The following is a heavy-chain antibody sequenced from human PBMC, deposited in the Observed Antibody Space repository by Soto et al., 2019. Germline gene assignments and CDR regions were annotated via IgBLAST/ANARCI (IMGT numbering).Heavy chain of an antibody. D-gene: IGHD3-22*01. Sequence: QVQLQESGPGLVKPSETLSLTCTVSGVSISSYYWSWIRQPPGKGLEWIGYICYSGSTNYNPSLKSRVTISVDTSKNQFSLKLSSVTAADTAVYYCARSRGGYFDYWGQGTLVTVSS. V-gene: IGHV4-59*01. J-gene: IGHJ4*02. CDR1: GVSISSYY. CDR3: ARSRGGYFDY. CDR2: ICYSGST.